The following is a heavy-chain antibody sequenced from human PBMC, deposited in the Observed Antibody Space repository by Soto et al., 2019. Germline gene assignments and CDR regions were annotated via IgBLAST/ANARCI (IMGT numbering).Heavy chain of an antibody. V-gene: IGHV1-46*01. CDR3: ARVVHFWSGYYTDYYGMDG. D-gene: IGHD3-3*02. J-gene: IGHJ6*02. CDR2: INPSGGST. Sequence: APGQGLEWMGIINPSGGSTSYAQKFQGRVTMTRDTSTSTVYMELSSLRSEDTAVYYCARVVHFWSGYYTDYYGMDGWGQGTTVTVSS.